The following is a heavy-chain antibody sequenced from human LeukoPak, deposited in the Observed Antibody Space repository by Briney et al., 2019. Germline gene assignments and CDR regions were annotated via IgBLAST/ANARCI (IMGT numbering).Heavy chain of an antibody. CDR2: IWYDGSNK. J-gene: IGHJ4*02. D-gene: IGHD6-19*01. Sequence: SGGSLRLSCAASGFTFSSYGMHWVRQAPGKGLEWVAVIWYDGSNKYYADSVKGRFTISRDNSKNTLYLQMNSLRAEETAVYYCARDRSSGGEFDYWGQGTLVTVSS. CDR1: GFTFSSYG. CDR3: ARDRSSGGEFDY. V-gene: IGHV3-33*01.